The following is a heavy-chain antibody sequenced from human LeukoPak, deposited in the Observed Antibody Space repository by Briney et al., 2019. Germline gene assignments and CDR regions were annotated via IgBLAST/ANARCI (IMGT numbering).Heavy chain of an antibody. V-gene: IGHV4-39*07. Sequence: SETLSLTCTVSGGSISSSSYYWGWIRQPPGKGLEWIGSIYYSGSTYYNPSLKSRVTISVDTSKNQFSLKLSSVTAADTAVYYCARDRRGYSYGYVDFDYWGQGTLVTVSS. J-gene: IGHJ4*02. D-gene: IGHD5-18*01. CDR2: IYYSGST. CDR1: GGSISSSSYY. CDR3: ARDRRGYSYGYVDFDY.